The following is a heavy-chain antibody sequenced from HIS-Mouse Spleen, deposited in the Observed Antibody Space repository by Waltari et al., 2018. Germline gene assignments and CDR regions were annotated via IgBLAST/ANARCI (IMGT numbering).Heavy chain of an antibody. CDR3: ARGASGSYYLVSVSDY. Sequence: EVQLVESGGGLVQPGGSLRLSWAASGLPFGSYSMTWVRQAPGKGLEWVSYISSSSSTIYYADSVKGRFTISRDNAKNSLYLQMNSLRAEDTAVYYCARGASGSYYLVSVSDYWGQGTLVTVSS. CDR2: ISSSSSTI. D-gene: IGHD1-26*01. V-gene: IGHV3-48*01. J-gene: IGHJ4*02. CDR1: GLPFGSYS.